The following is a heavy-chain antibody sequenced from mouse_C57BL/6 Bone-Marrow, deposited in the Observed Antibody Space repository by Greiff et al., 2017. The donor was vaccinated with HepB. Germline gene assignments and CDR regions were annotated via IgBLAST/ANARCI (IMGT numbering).Heavy chain of an antibody. Sequence: VQLQQSGPELVKPGASVKIPCKASGYTFTDYNMDWVKQSHGKSLEWIGDINPNNGGTIYNQKFKGKATLTVDKSSSTAYMELRSLTSEDTAVYYCARLHYGSSHWYFDVWGTGTTVTVSS. CDR1: GYTFTDYN. J-gene: IGHJ1*03. V-gene: IGHV1-18*01. D-gene: IGHD1-1*01. CDR2: INPNNGGT. CDR3: ARLHYGSSHWYFDV.